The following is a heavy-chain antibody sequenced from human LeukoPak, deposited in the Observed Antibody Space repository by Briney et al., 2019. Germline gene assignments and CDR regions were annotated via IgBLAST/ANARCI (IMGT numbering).Heavy chain of an antibody. D-gene: IGHD3-22*01. CDR1: GFTFSSYA. CDR3: AKDRSQSGYYYYYFDY. Sequence: GGSLRLSCAASGFTFSSYAMSWVRQAPGKGLEWVSAISGSGGSTYYADSVKGRFTISRDNSKNTLYLQMNSLRAEDTAVYYCAKDRSQSGYYYYYFDYWGQGTLVTVSS. V-gene: IGHV3-23*01. CDR2: ISGSGGST. J-gene: IGHJ4*02.